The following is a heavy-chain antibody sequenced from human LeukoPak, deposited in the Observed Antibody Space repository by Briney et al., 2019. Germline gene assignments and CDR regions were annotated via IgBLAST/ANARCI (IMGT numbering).Heavy chain of an antibody. CDR1: GVSISPHY. V-gene: IGHV4-59*11. Sequence: PSETLSLTCTVSGVSISPHYWSWIRQPPGKGLEWIGYVYYSGSTNYNPSLKSRVTISVDASKKQFSLRLKSVTAADTAVYYCARGGVAVAGSPAADYYYYMDVWGKGTTVTVSS. CDR3: ARGGVAVAGSPAADYYYYMDV. J-gene: IGHJ6*03. D-gene: IGHD6-19*01. CDR2: VYYSGST.